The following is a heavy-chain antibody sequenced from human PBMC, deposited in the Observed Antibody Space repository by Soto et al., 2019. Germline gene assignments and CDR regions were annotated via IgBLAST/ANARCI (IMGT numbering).Heavy chain of an antibody. V-gene: IGHV2-5*02. CDR1: GLSLSTSGVG. Sequence: QITLKESGPTLVKPTQTLTLTCTLSGLSLSTSGVGVGWIRQPPGQALEWLALVYWDDDQRYKPSLKSRLTIARDTSKNQVVLTITNMDPLDTGTYYCVHRDYYASSGLQFHHWGQGTLVTVSS. CDR3: VHRDYYASSGLQFHH. CDR2: VYWDDDQ. D-gene: IGHD3-22*01. J-gene: IGHJ1*01.